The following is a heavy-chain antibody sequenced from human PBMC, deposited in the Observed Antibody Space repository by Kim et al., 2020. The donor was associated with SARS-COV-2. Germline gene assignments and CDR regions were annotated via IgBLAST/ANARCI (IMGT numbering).Heavy chain of an antibody. J-gene: IGHJ4*02. CDR3: AKRYDTRGILEN. D-gene: IGHD3-22*01. CDR2: IGDSLGPT. CDR1: GFTFRTAG. Sequence: GGSLRHSCAASGFTFRTAGMGWVRQAPGKGLEWVSGIGDSLGPTMYADSVKGRFTISRDTSKNTVFLQMSRLRAEDTAVDYCAKRYDTRGILENWGQVT. V-gene: IGHV3-23*01.